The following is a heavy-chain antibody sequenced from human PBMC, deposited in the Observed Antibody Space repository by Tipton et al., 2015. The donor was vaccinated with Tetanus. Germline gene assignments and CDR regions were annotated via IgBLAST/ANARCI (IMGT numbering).Heavy chain of an antibody. Sequence: RSLRLSCVASGFTFSAFGMHWVRQAPGKGLEWVAVISYDGSKNNYADSVKGRFTISRDNSKNMLYLQMNSLTTEDTAVYYCAREWTSTVTSKYDYWGQGTLVTVSS. J-gene: IGHJ4*02. CDR3: AREWTSTVTSKYDY. CDR1: GFTFSAFG. CDR2: ISYDGSKN. V-gene: IGHV3-30*19. D-gene: IGHD4-17*01.